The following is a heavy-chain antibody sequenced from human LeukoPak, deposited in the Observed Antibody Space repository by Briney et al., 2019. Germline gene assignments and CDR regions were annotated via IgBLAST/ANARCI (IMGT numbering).Heavy chain of an antibody. Sequence: SVKVSCKASGYTFTSYDMNWVRQATGQGLEWMGWMNPNSGNTGYAQKFQGRVTMTRNSSISTAYMDLSSLRSEDTAVYYCSRGRGRSWTGFDYCGQRTLVTVSS. D-gene: IGHD6-13*01. CDR3: SRGRGRSWTGFDY. V-gene: IGHV1-8*01. CDR1: GYTFTSYD. J-gene: IGHJ4*02. CDR2: MNPNSGNT.